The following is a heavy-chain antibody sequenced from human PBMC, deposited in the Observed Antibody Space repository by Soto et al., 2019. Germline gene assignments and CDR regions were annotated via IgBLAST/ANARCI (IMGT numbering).Heavy chain of an antibody. Sequence: QVQLQQSGPGLVKPSQTLSLICAISGDSVSSDSATWNWIRQSPSRGLEWLGRTYYRSKWYNDYGVSVKSRMAITPDTSKSHLSLQLISVTPEDTAVYLCARDSSGWHWYFDLWGRGTLVTVSS. CDR3: ARDSSGWHWYFDL. CDR1: GDSVSSDSAT. J-gene: IGHJ2*01. V-gene: IGHV6-1*01. CDR2: TYYRSKWYN. D-gene: IGHD6-19*01.